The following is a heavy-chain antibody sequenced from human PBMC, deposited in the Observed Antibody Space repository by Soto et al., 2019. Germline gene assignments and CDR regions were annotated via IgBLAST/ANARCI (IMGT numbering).Heavy chain of an antibody. V-gene: IGHV1-18*01. Sequence: QVQLVQSGAEVKKPGASVKVSCKASGYTFTSYGISWVRQAPGQGLEWMGWISAYNGNTNYAQKLQGRVTMTTDTSTSTAYMELRSLRSDDTAVYYCARDEYSSSWYCGKLHNWFDPWGQGTLVTVSS. CDR2: ISAYNGNT. CDR3: ARDEYSSSWYCGKLHNWFDP. D-gene: IGHD6-13*01. J-gene: IGHJ5*02. CDR1: GYTFTSYG.